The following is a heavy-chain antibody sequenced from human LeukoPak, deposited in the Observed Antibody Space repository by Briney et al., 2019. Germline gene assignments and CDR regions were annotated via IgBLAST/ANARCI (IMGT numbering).Heavy chain of an antibody. Sequence: PGGSLRLSCAASGFTVSSNYMSWVRQAPGKGLEWVSVIYSGGSTYYADSVKGRFTISRDNSKNTLYLQMNSLRAEDTAVYYCARDVHFGVVTRYYYMDVWGKGTTVTVSS. CDR2: IYSGGST. CDR3: ARDVHFGVVTRYYYMDV. J-gene: IGHJ6*03. V-gene: IGHV3-66*02. D-gene: IGHD3-3*01. CDR1: GFTVSSNY.